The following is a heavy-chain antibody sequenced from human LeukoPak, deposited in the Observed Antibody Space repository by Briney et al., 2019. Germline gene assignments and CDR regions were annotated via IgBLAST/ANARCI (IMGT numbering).Heavy chain of an antibody. CDR1: GYTFNDYY. CDR2: IYPNTGGT. Sequence: ASVKVSCKASGYTFNDYYVHWVRQAPGQGLDWVGWIYPNTGGTDYAQNFQGRVTITRDTSSSTVYMELRSLRSDDTAVYYCAGEHQWASDYWGQGTLVTVSS. D-gene: IGHD1-26*01. V-gene: IGHV1-2*02. J-gene: IGHJ4*02. CDR3: AGEHQWASDY.